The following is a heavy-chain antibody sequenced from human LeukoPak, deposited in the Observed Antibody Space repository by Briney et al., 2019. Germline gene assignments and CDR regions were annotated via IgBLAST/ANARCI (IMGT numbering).Heavy chain of an antibody. CDR1: GGSISSGSYY. CDR2: IYTSGST. J-gene: IGHJ4*02. D-gene: IGHD3-22*01. Sequence: PSQTLSLTCTVPGGSISSGSYYWSWIRQPAGKGLEWIGRIYTSGSTNYNPSLKSRVTMSVDTSKNQFSLKLSSVTAADTAVYYCARDPHYYDSSGYYYEGYYFDYWGQGTLVTVSS. V-gene: IGHV4-61*02. CDR3: ARDPHYYDSSGYYYEGYYFDY.